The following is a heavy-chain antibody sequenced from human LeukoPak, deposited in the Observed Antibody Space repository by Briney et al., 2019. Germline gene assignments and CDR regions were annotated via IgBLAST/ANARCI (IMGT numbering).Heavy chain of an antibody. CDR2: ISSSSSYI. Sequence: KPGGSLRLSCAASGFTFINYGMTWVCQAPGKGLEWVSSISSSSSYIYYADSVKGRLTISRDNAKNSLYLYMNSLRAEDTAVYYCARDGRGAVASDYWGQGTLLTVSS. J-gene: IGHJ4*02. V-gene: IGHV3-21*01. CDR3: ARDGRGAVASDY. D-gene: IGHD6-19*01. CDR1: GFTFINYG.